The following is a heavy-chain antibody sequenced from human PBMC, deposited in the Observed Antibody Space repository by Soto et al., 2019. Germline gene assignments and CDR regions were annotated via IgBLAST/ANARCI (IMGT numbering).Heavy chain of an antibody. V-gene: IGHV3-15*01. D-gene: IGHD1-20*01. J-gene: IGHJ5*02. CDR2: IKSKNDGGTT. CDR1: GFTFSNAW. CDR3: TTHLTGPHPS. Sequence: PGGSLRLSCAASGFTFSNAWMSWVRQAPGKGLEWVGRIKSKNDGGTTDYDAPVKGRFTISRDDSKNTLYLQMNSLKTEDTAVYYCTTHLTGPHPSWGQGTLVTVSS.